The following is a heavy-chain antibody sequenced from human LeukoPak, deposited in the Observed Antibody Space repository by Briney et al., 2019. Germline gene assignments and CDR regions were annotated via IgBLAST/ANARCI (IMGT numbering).Heavy chain of an antibody. CDR1: GFTFSSYA. CDR3: ARDGGPVAPHDY. CDR2: ISGSGGST. J-gene: IGHJ4*02. Sequence: GGSLRLSCAASGFTFSSYAMSWVRQAPGKGLEWVSAISGSGGSTYYADSVKGRFSISRDNSKRTLYLQMNSLRAEDTAVYWCARDGGPVAPHDYWGQGILVTVSS. V-gene: IGHV3-23*01. D-gene: IGHD3-16*01.